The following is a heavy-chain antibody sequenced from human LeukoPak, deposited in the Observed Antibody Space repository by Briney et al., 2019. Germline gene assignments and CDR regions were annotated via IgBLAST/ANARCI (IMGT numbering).Heavy chain of an antibody. Sequence: PGGSLRLSCAASGFNLSTYSMNWVRQAPGKGLEWVSSISSSSSYIYYADSVKGRFTISRDNAQNSLYLQINNPRVEDTAVYYCAKRYYDFPLDYWGQGTLVTVSS. D-gene: IGHD3-3*01. J-gene: IGHJ4*02. CDR1: GFNLSTYS. V-gene: IGHV3-21*04. CDR2: ISSSSSYI. CDR3: AKRYYDFPLDY.